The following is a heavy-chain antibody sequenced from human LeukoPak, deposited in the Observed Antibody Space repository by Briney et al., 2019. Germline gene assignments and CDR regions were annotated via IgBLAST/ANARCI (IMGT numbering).Heavy chain of an antibody. Sequence: ASVKVSCKASGYTFTGYYMHWVRQAPGQGLEWMGWINPNSGGTNYAQKFQGRVTMTRGTSISTAYMELSRLRSDDTAVYYCATQRSVGATPYYFDYWGQGTLVTVSS. CDR1: GYTFTGYY. V-gene: IGHV1-2*02. J-gene: IGHJ4*02. CDR2: INPNSGGT. CDR3: ATQRSVGATPYYFDY. D-gene: IGHD1-26*01.